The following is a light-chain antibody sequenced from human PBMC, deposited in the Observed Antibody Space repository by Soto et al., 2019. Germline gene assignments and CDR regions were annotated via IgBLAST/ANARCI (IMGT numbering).Light chain of an antibody. CDR1: QSVDRY. Sequence: EIVLTQSPATLSLSPGDRATLSCRASQSVDRYLAWYQEKPGQAPRLLIYDTSDRATGIPDRFSGSGSGTDFPPTISIVEPEDFAVYYCQQGSHWYTFGQGTKLEIK. V-gene: IGKV3-11*01. CDR2: DTS. CDR3: QQGSHWYT. J-gene: IGKJ2*01.